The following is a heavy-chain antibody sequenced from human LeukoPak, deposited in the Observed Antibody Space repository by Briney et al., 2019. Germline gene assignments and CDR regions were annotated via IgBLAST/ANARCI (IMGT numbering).Heavy chain of an antibody. V-gene: IGHV3-9*01. Sequence: PGRSLRLSCAASGFTFDDYAMHWVRQAPGKGLEWVSGISWNSGSIGYADSVKGRFTISRDNAKNSLYLQMNSLRAEDTALYYCAEDIGGWYYYYYGMDVWGQGTTVTVSS. D-gene: IGHD6-19*01. CDR1: GFTFDDYA. CDR3: AEDIGGWYYYYYGMDV. J-gene: IGHJ6*02. CDR2: ISWNSGSI.